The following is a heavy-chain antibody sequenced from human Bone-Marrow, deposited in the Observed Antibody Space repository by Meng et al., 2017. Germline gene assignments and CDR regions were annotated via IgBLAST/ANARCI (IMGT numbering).Heavy chain of an antibody. CDR3: ASSGSGWTNDAFDI. V-gene: IGHV3-11*04. J-gene: IGHJ3*02. CDR2: ISSSGSNI. CDR1: GFIFSDYY. D-gene: IGHD6-19*01. Sequence: GESPKTSRAAPGFIFSDYYMSWIRQAPGKGLEWVSYISSSGSNIYYADPVKGRFTIYRDNAKNALYLQMNSVRAEDTAVYYCASSGSGWTNDAFDIWGQGTMVTVSS.